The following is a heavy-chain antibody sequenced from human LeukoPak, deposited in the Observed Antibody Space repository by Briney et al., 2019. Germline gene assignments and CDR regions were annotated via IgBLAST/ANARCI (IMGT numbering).Heavy chain of an antibody. CDR2: ISGSGGST. CDR1: GFTFSSDA. CDR3: AKSDFWGGYLHYFDY. J-gene: IGHJ4*02. V-gene: IGHV3-23*01. D-gene: IGHD3-3*01. Sequence: GGSLRLSCAASGFTFSSDAMSWVRQAPGPGLESVSAISGSGGSTYYADSVKGRFTISRDNSKKNLYLQMNSLRAEDTAVYYCAKSDFWGGYLHYFDYWGQGTLVTVSS.